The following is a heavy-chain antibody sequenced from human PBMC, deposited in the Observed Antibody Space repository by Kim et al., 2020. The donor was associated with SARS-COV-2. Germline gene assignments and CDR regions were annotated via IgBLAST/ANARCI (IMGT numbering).Heavy chain of an antibody. CDR3: TRQKYSSSWYGVSWFDP. V-gene: IGHV3-73*01. CDR1: GFTFSGSA. D-gene: IGHD6-13*01. CDR2: IRSKANSYAT. Sequence: GGSLRLSCAASGFTFSGSAMHWVRQASGKGLEWVGRIRSKANSYATAYAASVKGRFTISRDDSKNTAYLQMNSLKTEDTAVYYCTRQKYSSSWYGVSWFDPWGQGTLVTVSS. J-gene: IGHJ5*02.